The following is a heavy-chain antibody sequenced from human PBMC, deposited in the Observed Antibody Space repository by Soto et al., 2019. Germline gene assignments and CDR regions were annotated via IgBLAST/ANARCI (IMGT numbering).Heavy chain of an antibody. CDR2: VHHSWGS. CDR1: GGSISSYY. V-gene: IGHV4-59*08. J-gene: IGHJ6*02. Sequence: QVQLQESGPGLVKPSETLSLSCTVSGGSISSYYWSWFRQSPGKRMEWIGYVHHSWGSSYNPPLQSRVALYLDTSKSQFSLKVTSVTATDTAVYYCARQGFGPLHGLVDVWGQGTTVTVSS. D-gene: IGHD3-10*01. CDR3: ARQGFGPLHGLVDV.